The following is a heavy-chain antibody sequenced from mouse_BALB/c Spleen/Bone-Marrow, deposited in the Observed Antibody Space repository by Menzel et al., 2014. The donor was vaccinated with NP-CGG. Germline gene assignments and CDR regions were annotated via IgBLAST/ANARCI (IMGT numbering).Heavy chain of an antibody. J-gene: IGHJ4*01. V-gene: IGHV1-82*01. D-gene: IGHD2-3*01. CDR2: TYPGDGDI. CDR1: GYAFSSSW. Sequence: VHLVESGPELVKPGASVKISCYASGYAFSSSWVNWGGQRPGQGLEWIGWTYPGDGDIYYNGKFKCKATLTADKSSNTAYMQLSSLTSVDSAVYFCARSDGYRVMDYWGQGTSVTVSS. CDR3: ARSDGYRVMDY.